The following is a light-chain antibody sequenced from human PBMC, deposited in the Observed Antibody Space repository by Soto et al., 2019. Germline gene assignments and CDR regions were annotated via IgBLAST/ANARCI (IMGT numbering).Light chain of an antibody. CDR3: QHFGNSLWT. J-gene: IGKJ1*01. CDR1: QSVASRN. CDR2: GAS. Sequence: EIVLTQSPGTLSLSPGDRATLSCRASQSVASRNLAWYQQKSGQAPRLLIYGASSRAIHTPDRFSGSGSGTDFTLTISGLEPEDFAVYYCQHFGNSLWTFGQGTKVDIK. V-gene: IGKV3-20*01.